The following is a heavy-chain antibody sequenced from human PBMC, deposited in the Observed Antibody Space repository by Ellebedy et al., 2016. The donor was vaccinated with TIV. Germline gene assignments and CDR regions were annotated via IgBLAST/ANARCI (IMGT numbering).Heavy chain of an antibody. CDR2: ISGDGRTT. D-gene: IGHD2-2*01. J-gene: IGHJ6*02. CDR3: VKARRRVGVASPAVPLYYFYLMDV. Sequence: PGGSLRLSCAVSGFTFDDFAMHWVRQGPGKGLEWVALISGDGRTTSYADSVKGRFTISRDNSKNSLYLQMNSLRHDDSALYYCVKARRRVGVASPAVPLYYFYLMDVWGQGTTVTVSS. CDR1: GFTFDDFA. V-gene: IGHV3-43*02.